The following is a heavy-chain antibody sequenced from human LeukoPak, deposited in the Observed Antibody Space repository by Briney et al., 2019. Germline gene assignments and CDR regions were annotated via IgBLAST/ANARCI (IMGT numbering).Heavy chain of an antibody. CDR1: GGTFSSYT. J-gene: IGHJ3*02. CDR3: ARQKYCSSTSCPLGI. CDR2: IIPILGIA. D-gene: IGHD2-2*01. V-gene: IGHV1-69*02. Sequence: ASVKVSXKASGGTFSSYTISWVRQAPGQGLEWMGRIIPILGIANYAQKFQGRVTITADKSTSTAYMELSSLRSEDTAVYYCARQKYCSSTSCPLGIWGQGTMVTVSS.